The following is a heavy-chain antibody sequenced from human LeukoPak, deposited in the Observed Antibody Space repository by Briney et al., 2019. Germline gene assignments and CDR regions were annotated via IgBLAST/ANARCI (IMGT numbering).Heavy chain of an antibody. D-gene: IGHD5-12*01. V-gene: IGHV4-59*12. CDR2: IYYSGST. CDR3: ARGGYSGYPTFYFDY. CDR1: GGSISSYY. J-gene: IGHJ4*02. Sequence: SETLSLTCTVSGGSISSYYWSWIRQPPGKGLEWIGYIYYSGSTNYNPSLKSRVTMSVDTSKNQFSLKLSSVTAADTAVYYCARGGYSGYPTFYFDYWGQGTLVTVSS.